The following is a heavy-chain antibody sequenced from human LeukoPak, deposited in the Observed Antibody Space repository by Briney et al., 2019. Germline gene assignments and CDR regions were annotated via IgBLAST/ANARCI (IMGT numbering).Heavy chain of an antibody. CDR1: GFTFSSYS. Sequence: GGSLRLSCAASGFTFSSYSMNFVRQAPGKGLKWVSSISSSSSYIYYADSVKGRFTISRDNAKNSLYLQMNSLRAEDTAVYYCARGYCSGGSCYPTPGYWGQGTLVTVSS. J-gene: IGHJ4*02. D-gene: IGHD2-15*01. CDR2: ISSSSSYI. CDR3: ARGYCSGGSCYPTPGY. V-gene: IGHV3-21*01.